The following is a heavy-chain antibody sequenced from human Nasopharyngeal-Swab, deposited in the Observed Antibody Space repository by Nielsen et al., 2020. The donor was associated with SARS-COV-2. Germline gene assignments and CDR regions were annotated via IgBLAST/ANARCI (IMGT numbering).Heavy chain of an antibody. Sequence: RQAPGTGLEWIGEINHSGSTNYNPSLKGRVTISVDTSKNQFSLKLSSVTAADTAVYYCARIEDCSSTSCYDYFDYWGQGTLVTVSS. V-gene: IGHV4-34*01. D-gene: IGHD2-2*01. CDR3: ARIEDCSSTSCYDYFDY. J-gene: IGHJ4*02. CDR2: INHSGST.